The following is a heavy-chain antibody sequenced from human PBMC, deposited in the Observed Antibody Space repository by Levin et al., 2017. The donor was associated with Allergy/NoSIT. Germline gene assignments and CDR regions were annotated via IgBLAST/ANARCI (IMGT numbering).Heavy chain of an antibody. CDR2: IYSGGST. CDR1: GFTISSNY. J-gene: IGHJ4*02. CDR3: ARGEIVGATIGPADY. Sequence: GGSLRLSCAASGFTISSNYMSWVRQAPGKGLEWVSVIYSGGSTYYADSVKGRFTISRDNSKNTLYLQMNSLRAEDTAVYYCARGEIVGATIGPADYWGQGTLVTVSS. D-gene: IGHD1-26*01. V-gene: IGHV3-53*01.